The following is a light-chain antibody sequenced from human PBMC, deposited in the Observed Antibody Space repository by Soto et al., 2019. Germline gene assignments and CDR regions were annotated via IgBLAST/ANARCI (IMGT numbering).Light chain of an antibody. CDR2: DVT. V-gene: IGLV2-14*03. CDR3: NSYTSSSTPYV. CDR1: SSDVGDYHY. Sequence: QSALTQPASVSRSPGQSITISCTGTSSDVGDYHYVSWYQLHPGKAPKLMIYDVTNRPSGVSNRFSGSKSGNTASLSISGLQAEDEADYYCNSYTSSSTPYVFGTGTKLTVL. J-gene: IGLJ1*01.